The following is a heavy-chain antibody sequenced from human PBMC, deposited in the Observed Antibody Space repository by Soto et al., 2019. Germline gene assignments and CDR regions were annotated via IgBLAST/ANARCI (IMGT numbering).Heavy chain of an antibody. CDR3: AKDAVYNDGLWLMDS. V-gene: IGHV3-23*01. Sequence: VGSLRLSCAASGFTISTYAMTWVRQAPGKGLECVPGVTGSGGQIHYADSVKGRFTISKDNSKNTLYLQMSSLRDEDTALYYCAKDAVYNDGLWLMDSWGQGTLVTVSS. J-gene: IGHJ5*02. CDR1: GFTISTYA. D-gene: IGHD2-21*01. CDR2: VTGSGGQI.